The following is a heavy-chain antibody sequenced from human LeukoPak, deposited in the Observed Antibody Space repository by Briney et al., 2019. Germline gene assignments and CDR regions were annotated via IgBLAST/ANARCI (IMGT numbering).Heavy chain of an antibody. D-gene: IGHD2-21*02. J-gene: IGHJ4*02. V-gene: IGHV3-23*01. CDR1: GITFSSYA. CDR3: VKDSVTAHYFDY. Sequence: GGSLRLSCAASGITFSSYAMSWVRQAPGKGLEWVSVISVTGGTTHYADSVKGRFTISRDNSKNTLYLQMNSLRAEDTAVYYCVKDSVTAHYFDYWGQGTLVTVSS. CDR2: ISVTGGTT.